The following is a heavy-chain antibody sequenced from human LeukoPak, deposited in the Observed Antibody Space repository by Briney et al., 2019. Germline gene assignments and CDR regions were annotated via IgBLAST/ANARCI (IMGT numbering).Heavy chain of an antibody. CDR1: GGSISGYF. Sequence: SETLSLTCTVSGGSISGYFWSCIRQPPGKGLEWIGYIYYSGSTNYNPSLKSRVTISVDTSKNQFSLKLSSVTAADTAVYYCARLYYGSGSYYGYYYYGMDVWGQGTTVTVSS. V-gene: IGHV4-59*01. CDR2: IYYSGST. J-gene: IGHJ6*02. D-gene: IGHD3-10*01. CDR3: ARLYYGSGSYYGYYYYGMDV.